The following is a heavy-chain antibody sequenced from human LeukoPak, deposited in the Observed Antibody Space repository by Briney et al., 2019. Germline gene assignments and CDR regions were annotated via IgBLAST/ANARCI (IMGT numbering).Heavy chain of an antibody. J-gene: IGHJ4*02. D-gene: IGHD1-1*01. Sequence: KPSETLSLTCSVSGGSMSSYYWSWIRQPPGKGLEWIGYIYYSGSTNYNPSLKSRVTISVDTSKNQFSLRLNSVTAADTAVYYCARHKQGGRSIWSLDYWGQGTLVTVSS. CDR3: ARHKQGGRSIWSLDY. CDR2: IYYSGST. V-gene: IGHV4-59*08. CDR1: GGSMSSYY.